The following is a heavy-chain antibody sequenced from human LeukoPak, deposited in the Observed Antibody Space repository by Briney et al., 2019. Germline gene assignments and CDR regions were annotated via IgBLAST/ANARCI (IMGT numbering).Heavy chain of an antibody. Sequence: GGSLRLSCAASDFSVNNNYLDWVRQAPGKGLEWVSCMDNFGIKTYADSVRDRFTVSRDSSRNVVFLQMNSLRVEDTAVYYCAGGKYYGSGTRPGYLGYWGLGTMVTVSS. V-gene: IGHV3-53*01. CDR2: MDNFGIK. CDR3: AGGKYYGSGTRPGYLGY. D-gene: IGHD3-10*01. J-gene: IGHJ4*02. CDR1: DFSVNNNY.